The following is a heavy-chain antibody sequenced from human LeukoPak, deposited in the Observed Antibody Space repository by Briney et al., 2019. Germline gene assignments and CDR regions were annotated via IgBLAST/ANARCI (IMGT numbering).Heavy chain of an antibody. J-gene: IGHJ3*02. CDR3: AKDLGSWPLRPGDI. Sequence: GGSLRLSCAASGFTFSSYSMSWVRQAPGKGLEWVSAISGSGGSTYYADSVKGRFTISRDNSKNTLYLQMNSLRAEDTAVYYCAKDLGSWPLRPGDIWGQGTMVTVSS. V-gene: IGHV3-23*01. D-gene: IGHD2-15*01. CDR2: ISGSGGST. CDR1: GFTFSSYS.